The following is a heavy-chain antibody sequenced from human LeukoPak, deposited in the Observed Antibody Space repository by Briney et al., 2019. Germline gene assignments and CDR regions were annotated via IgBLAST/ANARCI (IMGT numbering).Heavy chain of an antibody. CDR3: ARGSGSYWDYYYFDY. J-gene: IGHJ4*02. Sequence: PGRSLRLSCVGTGFSFSNYPMNWVRQAPGKGLEWVAVIWYDGSNKYYADSVKGRFTISRDNSKNTLYLQMNSLRAEDTAVYYCARGSGSYWDYYYFDYWGQGTLVTVSS. V-gene: IGHV3-33*08. D-gene: IGHD1-26*01. CDR2: IWYDGSNK. CDR1: GFSFSNYP.